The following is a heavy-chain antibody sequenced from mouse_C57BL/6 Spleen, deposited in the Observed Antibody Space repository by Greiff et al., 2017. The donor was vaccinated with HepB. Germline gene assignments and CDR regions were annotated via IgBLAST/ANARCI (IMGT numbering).Heavy chain of an antibody. CDR1: GYAFSSSW. J-gene: IGHJ1*03. V-gene: IGHV1-82*01. CDR3: ARSDYRRTYFDV. CDR2: SYPGDGDT. Sequence: QVQLKESGPELVKPGASVKISCKASGYAFSSSWMNWVKQRPGKGLEWIGRSYPGDGDTNYNGKFKGKATLTADKSSSTAYMQLSSLTSEDSAVYFCARSDYRRTYFDVWGTGTTVTVSS. D-gene: IGHD2-14*01.